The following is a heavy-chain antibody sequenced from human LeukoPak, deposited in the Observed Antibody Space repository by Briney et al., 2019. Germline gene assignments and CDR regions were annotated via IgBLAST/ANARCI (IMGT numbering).Heavy chain of an antibody. CDR1: GGSISSYY. Sequence: SETLSLTCTVSGGSISSYYWSWIRQPPGKGLEWIGYIYYSGSTNYNPSLKSRVTISVDTSKNQFSLKLSSVTAADTAVYYCARATSSSWPHCYYYGMDVWGQGTTVTVSS. CDR2: IYYSGST. J-gene: IGHJ6*02. V-gene: IGHV4-59*01. CDR3: ARATSSSWPHCYYYGMDV. D-gene: IGHD6-13*01.